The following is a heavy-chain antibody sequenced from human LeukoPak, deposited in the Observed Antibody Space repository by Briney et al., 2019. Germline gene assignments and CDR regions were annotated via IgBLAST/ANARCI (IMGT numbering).Heavy chain of an antibody. J-gene: IGHJ4*02. CDR1: GFTFSSYA. CDR3: ARDVERYSGYDCGDY. V-gene: IGHV3-23*01. CDR2: ISGSGGST. D-gene: IGHD5-12*01. Sequence: PGGSLRLFCAASGFTFSSYAMSWVRQAPGKGLEWVSAISGSGGSTYYADSVKGRFTISRDNSKNTLYLQMNSLRAEDTAVYYCARDVERYSGYDCGDYWGQGTLVTVSS.